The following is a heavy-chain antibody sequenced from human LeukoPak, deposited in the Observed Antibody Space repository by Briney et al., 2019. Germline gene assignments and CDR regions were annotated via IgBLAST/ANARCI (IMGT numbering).Heavy chain of an antibody. Sequence: GRSLRLSCAASGFTFSSYAMHWVRQAPGKGLEWVAVISYDGSNKYYADSVKGRFTISRDNSKNTLYLQMNSLRAEDTAVYYCASDYYDSSGYYHEEDGDYWGQGTLVTVSS. CDR3: ASDYYDSSGYYHEEDGDY. V-gene: IGHV3-30*01. CDR2: ISYDGSNK. CDR1: GFTFSSYA. D-gene: IGHD3-22*01. J-gene: IGHJ4*02.